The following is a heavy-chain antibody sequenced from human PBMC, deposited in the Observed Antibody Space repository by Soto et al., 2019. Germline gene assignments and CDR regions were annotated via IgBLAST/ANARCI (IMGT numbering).Heavy chain of an antibody. V-gene: IGHV3-15*01. CDR3: TTVTVVNVHSDY. Sequence: GGSLRLSCVVSGFTFNNAWMSWVRQAPGKGLEWVGRIKSKSEGETTDYAAPVKGRFTISRDDSKNTLYLQTDSLRTEDTAVYYCTTVTVVNVHSDYWGQGTLVTVSS. J-gene: IGHJ4*02. CDR2: IKSKSEGETT. CDR1: GFTFNNAW. D-gene: IGHD3-10*02.